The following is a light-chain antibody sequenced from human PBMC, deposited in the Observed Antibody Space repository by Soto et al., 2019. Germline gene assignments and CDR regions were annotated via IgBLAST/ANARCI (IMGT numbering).Light chain of an antibody. CDR1: SSDVGGYNY. CDR3: CSYAGRPYV. V-gene: IGLV2-11*01. CDR2: DVS. Sequence: QSALTQPRSVSGSPGQSVTISCTGTSSDVGGYNYVSWYQQHPGKAPKLMIYDVSKRPSGVPDRFSGSKSGNTAPLTISGLQAEDEADYYCCSYAGRPYVFGTGTKVTVL. J-gene: IGLJ1*01.